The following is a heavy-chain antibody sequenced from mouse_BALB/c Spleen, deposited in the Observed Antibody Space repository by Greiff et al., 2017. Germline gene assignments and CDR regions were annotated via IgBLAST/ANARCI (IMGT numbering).Heavy chain of an antibody. Sequence: VQLQQSGAELVRPGVSVKISCKGSGYTFTDYAMHWVKQSHAKSLEWIGVISTYYGDASYNQKFKGKATMTVDKSSSTAYMELARLTSEDSAIYYCAGGNYAWFAYGGRETLVTVSA. CDR1: GYTFTDYA. V-gene: IGHV1S137*01. D-gene: IGHD2-1*01. J-gene: IGHJ3*01. CDR3: AGGNYAWFAY. CDR2: ISTYYGDA.